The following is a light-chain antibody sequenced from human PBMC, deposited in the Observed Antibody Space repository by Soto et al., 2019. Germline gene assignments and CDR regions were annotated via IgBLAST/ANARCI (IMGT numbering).Light chain of an antibody. CDR2: GAS. CDR1: QSVSSSN. CDR3: HQYDRSPRT. Sequence: EIVLTQSPGTLSLSPGERATLSCRASQSVSSSNLAWYQQKPGQAPRLLIYGASSRATGIPDRFSGSGSGTDFTLTIIRLEPEDFAVYYCHQYDRSPRTFGQGTKVEIK. J-gene: IGKJ1*01. V-gene: IGKV3-20*01.